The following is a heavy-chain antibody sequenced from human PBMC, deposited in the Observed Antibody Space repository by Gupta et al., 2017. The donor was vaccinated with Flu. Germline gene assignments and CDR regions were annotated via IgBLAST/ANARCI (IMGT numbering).Heavy chain of an antibody. V-gene: IGHV4-34*01. D-gene: IGHD2-15*01. CDR3: ARYVAAPNFDY. Sequence: QVQLQQWGEGLLKPAETLSITCAVYGGSFSGSDWTWSRQPPGKGLEWIGEINHSGSTNYNPSLKSRVTISVDTSKNQFSLKLSSVTAADTAVYYCARYVAAPNFDYWGQGTLVTVSS. CDR2: INHSGST. CDR1: GGSFSGSD. J-gene: IGHJ4*02.